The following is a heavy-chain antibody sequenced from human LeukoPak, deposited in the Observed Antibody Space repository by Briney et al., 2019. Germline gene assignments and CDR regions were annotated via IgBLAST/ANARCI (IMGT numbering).Heavy chain of an antibody. CDR3: ARATPPKFLEWFDMTAGMDV. D-gene: IGHD3-3*01. CDR2: IYYSGST. Sequence: NPSETLSLTCAVYGGSFSGYYWSWIRQPPGKGLEWIGYIYYSGSTNYNPSLKSRVTISVDTSKNQFSLKLSSVTAADTAVYYCARATPPKFLEWFDMTAGMDVWGQGTTVTVSS. J-gene: IGHJ6*02. CDR1: GGSFSGYY. V-gene: IGHV4-59*01.